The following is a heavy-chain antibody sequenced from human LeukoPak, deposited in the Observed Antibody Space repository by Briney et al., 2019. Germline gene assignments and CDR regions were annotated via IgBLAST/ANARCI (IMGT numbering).Heavy chain of an antibody. CDR2: IYHSGST. CDR3: ARTKIRMVGGIIIRLGDLDY. D-gene: IGHD3-10*01. CDR1: GDSISSSNW. J-gene: IGHJ4*02. V-gene: IGHV4-4*02. Sequence: PSGTLSLTCAVSGDSISSSNWWTWVRQPPGKGLEWIGEIYHSGSTNYNPSLRSRVTISVDKSQNQFSLKLSSVTAADTAVYYCARTKIRMVGGIIIRLGDLDYWGQGTLVTVSS.